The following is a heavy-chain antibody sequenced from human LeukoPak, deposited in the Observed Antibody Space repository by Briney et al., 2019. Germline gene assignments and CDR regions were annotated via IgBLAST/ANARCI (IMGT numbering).Heavy chain of an antibody. CDR1: GFTFSDYY. CDR2: ISSSSSYI. J-gene: IGHJ4*02. CDR3: ARGTTGDSSGNFDY. D-gene: IGHD3-22*01. V-gene: IGHV3-11*06. Sequence: PGGSLRLSCVASGFTFSDYYMSWIRQAPGMGLELVSSISSSSSYIYYADSVKGRFTISRDNAKNSLYLQMNSLRAEDTAVYYCARGTTGDSSGNFDYWGQGTLVTVSS.